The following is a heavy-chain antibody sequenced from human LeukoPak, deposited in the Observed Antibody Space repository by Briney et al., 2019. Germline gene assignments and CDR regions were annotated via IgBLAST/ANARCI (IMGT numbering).Heavy chain of an antibody. CDR3: ARPGYCSSTSCGKHSHYYMDV. J-gene: IGHJ6*03. Sequence: PGGSLRLSCAASGFTFSDYYMSWIRQAPGKGLEWVSYISSSGSTIYYADSVKVRFTISRDNAKTSLYLQMNSLRAEDTAVYYCARPGYCSSTSCGKHSHYYMDVWGKGTTVTVSS. V-gene: IGHV3-11*04. CDR1: GFTFSDYY. D-gene: IGHD2-2*01. CDR2: ISSSGSTI.